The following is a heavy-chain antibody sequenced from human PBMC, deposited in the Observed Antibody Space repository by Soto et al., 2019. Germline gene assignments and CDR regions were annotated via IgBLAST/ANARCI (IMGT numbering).Heavy chain of an antibody. CDR2: IHYSGST. D-gene: IGHD3-10*01. CDR1: GGSISSYY. J-gene: IGHJ5*02. V-gene: IGHV4-59*01. CDR3: ARGGVAARKGRWFDP. Sequence: SETLSLTCTVSGGSISSYYWGWIRQPPGKGLEWIGYIHYSGSTNYNPSLRSRVTISVYTPTNQFSLKVNSMTGADTSLYYCARGGVAARKGRWFDPWGQGTLVTASS.